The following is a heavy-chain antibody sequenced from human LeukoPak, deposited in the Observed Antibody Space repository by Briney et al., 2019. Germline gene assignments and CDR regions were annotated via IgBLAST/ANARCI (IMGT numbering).Heavy chain of an antibody. D-gene: IGHD2-21*01. V-gene: IGHV4-4*07. CDR3: ARSYYNPDSDYYYYMDV. CDR2: IYISGST. Sequence: SETLSLTCSVSGGSISSYYWSWIRQPAGKGLEWIGHIYISGSTKSNPSLKSRVTVSVAKSKNQFSLKLSSVTAADTAVYYCARSYYNPDSDYYYYMDVWGKGTTVTVSS. CDR1: GGSISSYY. J-gene: IGHJ6*03.